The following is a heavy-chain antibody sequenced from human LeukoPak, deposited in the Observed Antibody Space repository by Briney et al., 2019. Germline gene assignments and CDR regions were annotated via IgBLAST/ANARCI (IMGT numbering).Heavy chain of an antibody. Sequence: SETLSLTCTVSGGSISSSSYYWGWIRQPPGKGLEWIGSIYYSGSTYYNPSLKSRVTISVDTSKNQFSLKLSSVTAADTAVYYCAGLYSGRRDYWGQGTLVTVSS. J-gene: IGHJ4*02. CDR1: GGSISSSSYY. V-gene: IGHV4-39*01. CDR3: AGLYSGRRDY. D-gene: IGHD1-26*01. CDR2: IYYSGST.